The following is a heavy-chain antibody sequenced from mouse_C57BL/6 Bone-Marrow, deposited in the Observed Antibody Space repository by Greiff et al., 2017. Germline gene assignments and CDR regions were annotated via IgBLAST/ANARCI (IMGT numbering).Heavy chain of an antibody. CDR2: ILPGSGST. D-gene: IGHD1-1*01. V-gene: IGHV1-9*01. Sequence: QVQLQQSGAELMKPGASVKLSCTATGYTFTGSWIEWVKQRPGHGLEWIGEILPGSGSTNYNEKFTGKATFTADTSSNTAYMQLSSRTTEDSASYSWAREFYYGSVYAMDYWRGGTAGTVSS. CDR1: GYTFTGSW. CDR3: AREFYYGSVYAMDY. J-gene: IGHJ4*01.